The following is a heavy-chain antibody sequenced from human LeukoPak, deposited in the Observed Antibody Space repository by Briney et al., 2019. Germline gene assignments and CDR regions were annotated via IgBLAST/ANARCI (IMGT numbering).Heavy chain of an antibody. V-gene: IGHV4-34*01. CDR3: ARVNPESNWNHGVDYYYGMDV. J-gene: IGHJ6*02. D-gene: IGHD1-14*01. Sequence: KPSETLSLTCAVYGGSFSGYYWSWIRQPPGKGLEWIGEINHSGSTNYNPSLKSRVTISVDTSKNQFSLKLSSVTAADTAVYYCARVNPESNWNHGVDYYYGMDVWGQGTTVTVSS. CDR1: GGSFSGYY. CDR2: INHSGST.